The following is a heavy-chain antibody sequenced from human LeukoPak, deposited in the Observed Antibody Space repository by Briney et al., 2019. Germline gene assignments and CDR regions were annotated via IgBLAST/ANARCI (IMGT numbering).Heavy chain of an antibody. D-gene: IGHD6-13*01. CDR1: GDSVSSNSAA. J-gene: IGHJ6*03. CDR2: TYYRSKWYN. V-gene: IGHV6-1*01. Sequence: SQTLSLTCAISGDSVSSNSAAWNWIRQSPSRGLEWLGRTYYRSKWYNDYAVSVKSRITINPDTSKNQFSLQLNSVTPEDTAVYYCAGGAAAAGDYYYYMDVWGKGTTVTVSS. CDR3: AGGAAAAGDYYYYMDV.